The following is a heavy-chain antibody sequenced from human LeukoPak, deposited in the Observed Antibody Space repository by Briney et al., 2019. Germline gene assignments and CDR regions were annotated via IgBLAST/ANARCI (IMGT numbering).Heavy chain of an antibody. Sequence: PSETLSLTCAVSGGSISSSNWWSWVRQPPGKGLEWIGEIYHSGSTNYNPSLKSRVTISVDKSKNQFSLKLSSVTAADTAVYYCARERSENYGYAFYYYGMDVWGQGTTVTVSS. J-gene: IGHJ6*02. D-gene: IGHD5-18*01. CDR3: ARERSENYGYAFYYYGMDV. CDR2: IYHSGST. CDR1: GGSISSSNW. V-gene: IGHV4-4*02.